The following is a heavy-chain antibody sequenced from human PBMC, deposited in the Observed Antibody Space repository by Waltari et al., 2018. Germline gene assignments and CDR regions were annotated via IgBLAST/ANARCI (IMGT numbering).Heavy chain of an antibody. V-gene: IGHV4-34*01. CDR1: GGSFSTSY. Sequence: QVQLQQWGAGLLKPSETLSLTCGIYGGSFSTSYWSWLRQPPGKGMGWIGEINHAGSTHFNPSLKSRITMTVDTSKNQFSLELNSVTAADTAVYYCARATARGDRYFDLWGRGTLVTVSS. CDR3: ARATARGDRYFDL. D-gene: IGHD3-10*01. J-gene: IGHJ2*01. CDR2: INHAGST.